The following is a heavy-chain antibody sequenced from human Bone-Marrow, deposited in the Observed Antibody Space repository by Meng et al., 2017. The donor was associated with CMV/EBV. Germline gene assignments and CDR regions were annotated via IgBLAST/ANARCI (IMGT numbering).Heavy chain of an antibody. D-gene: IGHD6-6*01. J-gene: IGHJ6*02. V-gene: IGHV4-59*01. CDR2: IYYSGST. CDR3: ARAPVSSIAARLRRCSGYGMDV. CDR1: GGSISSYY. Sequence: GSLRLSCTVSGGSISSYYWSWIRQPPGKGLEWIGYIYYSGSTNYNPSLKSRVTISVDTSKNKFSLKLSSVTAADTAVYYCARAPVSSIAARLRRCSGYGMDVWGQGTTVTVSS.